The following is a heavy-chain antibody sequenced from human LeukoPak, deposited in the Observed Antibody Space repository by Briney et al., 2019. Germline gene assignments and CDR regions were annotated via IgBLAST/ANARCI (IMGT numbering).Heavy chain of an antibody. CDR1: GSTFSSYS. J-gene: IGHJ5*02. CDR3: ARDSFGYRGPFDP. CDR2: ISSSSSYI. V-gene: IGHV3-21*01. Sequence: GGSLRLSCAASGSTFSSYSMNWVRQAPGKGLEWVSSISSSSSYIYYADSVKGRFTISRDNAKNSLYLQMNSLRAEDTAVYYCARDSFGYRGPFDPWGQGTLVTVSS. D-gene: IGHD5-24*01.